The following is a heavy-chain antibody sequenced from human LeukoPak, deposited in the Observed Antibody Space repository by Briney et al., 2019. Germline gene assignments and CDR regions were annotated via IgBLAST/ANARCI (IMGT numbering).Heavy chain of an antibody. CDR2: IIPIFGTA. CDR1: GGTFSSYA. Sequence: SVKVSCKASGGTFSSYAISWVRRAPGQGLEWMGGIIPIFGTANYAQKFQGRVTITADKSTSTAYMELSSLRSEDTAVYYCARVITMVRGSPIPGPYFDYWGQGTLVTVSS. J-gene: IGHJ4*02. D-gene: IGHD3-10*01. V-gene: IGHV1-69*06. CDR3: ARVITMVRGSPIPGPYFDY.